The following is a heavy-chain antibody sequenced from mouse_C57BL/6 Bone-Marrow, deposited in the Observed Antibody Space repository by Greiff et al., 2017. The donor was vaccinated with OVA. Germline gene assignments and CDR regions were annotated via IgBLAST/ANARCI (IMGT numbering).Heavy chain of an antibody. CDR2: SRNKANDYTT. Sequence: EVKLVESGGGLVQSGRSLRLSCATSGFTFSDFYMEWVRQAPGKGLEWIAASRNKANDYTTEYSASVKGRFIVSRDTSQSILYLQMNALRAEDTAIYYCARDGDSSGFFDYWGQGTTLTVSS. J-gene: IGHJ2*01. V-gene: IGHV7-1*01. D-gene: IGHD3-2*02. CDR3: ARDGDSSGFFDY. CDR1: GFTFSDFY.